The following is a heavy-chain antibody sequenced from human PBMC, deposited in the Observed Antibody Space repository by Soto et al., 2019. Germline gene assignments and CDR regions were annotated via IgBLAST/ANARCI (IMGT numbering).Heavy chain of an antibody. CDR2: IVPMYGTT. V-gene: IGHV1-69*06. Sequence: GASVKVSCKASGGTFNSYAVSWLRQAPGQGLEWVGMIVPMYGTTEYAEKFQGRVTFAADKSTGTAYMELFSLRFDDTAVFYCARHWAYSSAQFDNWGQGTLVTVSS. CDR1: GGTFNSYA. D-gene: IGHD3-22*01. CDR3: ARHWAYSSAQFDN. J-gene: IGHJ4*02.